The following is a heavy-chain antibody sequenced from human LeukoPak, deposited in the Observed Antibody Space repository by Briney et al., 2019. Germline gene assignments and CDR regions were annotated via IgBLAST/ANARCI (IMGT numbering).Heavy chain of an antibody. CDR1: GFTFDDYA. CDR3: ASGSGYCSSTSCVPPFDY. D-gene: IGHD2-2*01. V-gene: IGHV3-9*01. J-gene: IGHJ4*02. Sequence: PGRSLRLSCAASGFTFDDYAMHWVRQAPGKGLEWVSGISWNSGSIGYADSVKGRFTISGDNAKNSLYLQMNSLRAEDTAVYYCASGSGYCSSTSCVPPFDYWGQGTLVTVSS. CDR2: ISWNSGSI.